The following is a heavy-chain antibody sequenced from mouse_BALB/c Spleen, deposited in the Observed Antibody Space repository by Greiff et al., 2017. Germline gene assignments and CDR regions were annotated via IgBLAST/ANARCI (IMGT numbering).Heavy chain of an antibody. CDR2: IDPENGDT. CDR1: GFNIKDYY. V-gene: IGHV14-4*02. J-gene: IGHJ3*01. Sequence: EVQLQQSGAELVRSGASVKLSCTASGFNIKDYYMHWVKQRPEQGLEWIGWIDPENGDTEYAPKFQGKATMTADTSSNTAYLQLSSLTSEDTAVYYCNAHQAWFAYWGQGTLVTVSA. CDR3: NAHQAWFAY.